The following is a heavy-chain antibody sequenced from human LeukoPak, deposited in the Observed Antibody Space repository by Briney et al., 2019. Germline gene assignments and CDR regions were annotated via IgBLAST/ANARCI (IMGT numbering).Heavy chain of an antibody. Sequence: ASVKVSFKASGYRFTSYGISWVRQAPGQGLEWMGWISAYNGNTNYAQKLQGRVTMTTDTFTSTAYMELRSLRSDDTAVYYCARGGDGDILTGLVFDYWGQGTLVTVSS. V-gene: IGHV1-18*01. D-gene: IGHD3-9*01. CDR2: ISAYNGNT. CDR1: GYRFTSYG. J-gene: IGHJ4*02. CDR3: ARGGDGDILTGLVFDY.